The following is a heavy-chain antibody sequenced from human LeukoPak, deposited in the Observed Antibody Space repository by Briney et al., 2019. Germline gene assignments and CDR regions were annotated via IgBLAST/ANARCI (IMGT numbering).Heavy chain of an antibody. CDR2: ISYDGSHI. V-gene: IGHV3-30*03. Sequence: GRSLRLSCAASGFTFSTYGLHWVRQAPGKGLEWVAVISYDGSHIYYADSVKGRFTISRDNSKNTLYLQMNSLRAEDTAVYYCARDPTFYYGSGSFWYFDYWGQGTLVTVSS. J-gene: IGHJ4*02. CDR3: ARDPTFYYGSGSFWYFDY. D-gene: IGHD3-10*01. CDR1: GFTFSTYG.